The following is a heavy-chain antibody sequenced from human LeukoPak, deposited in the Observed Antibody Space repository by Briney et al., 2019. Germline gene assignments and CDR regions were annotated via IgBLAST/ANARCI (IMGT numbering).Heavy chain of an antibody. V-gene: IGHV3-23*01. D-gene: IGHD2-21*02. CDR3: AKVTSGGTTD. Sequence: GGSLRLSCAASGFTFSSHGMSWVRQAPGKGLEWVSSIGGSGGNTYYADSVKGRFTISRDNSKNTVDLQMNSLRVEDTAVYYCAKVTSGGTTDWGQGTLVTVSS. CDR2: IGGSGGNT. CDR1: GFTFSSHG. J-gene: IGHJ4*02.